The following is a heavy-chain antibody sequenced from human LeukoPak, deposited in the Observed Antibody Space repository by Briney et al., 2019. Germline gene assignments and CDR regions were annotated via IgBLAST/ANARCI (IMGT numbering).Heavy chain of an antibody. J-gene: IGHJ4*02. CDR2: IKQDGSEK. V-gene: IGHV3-7*01. Sequence: GGSLRLSCAASGFTFSSYWMSWVRQAPGKGLEWVANIKQDGSEKYYVDSVKGRFTVSRDNAKNSLYLQMNSLRDDDTAVYFCARDRALYDSRRGYYYTEDDYWGQGTLVTVSS. D-gene: IGHD3-22*01. CDR1: GFTFSSYW. CDR3: ARDRALYDSRRGYYYTEDDY.